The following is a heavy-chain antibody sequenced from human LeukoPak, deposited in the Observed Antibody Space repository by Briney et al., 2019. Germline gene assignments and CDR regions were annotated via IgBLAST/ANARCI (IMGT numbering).Heavy chain of an antibody. D-gene: IGHD3-22*01. J-gene: IGHJ4*02. CDR1: GFTFSSYW. Sequence: GGSLRLSCAASGFTFSSYWMSWMRQAPGKELEWVSSISSSSSYIYYADSVKGRFTISRDNAKNSLYLQMNSLRAEDTAVYYCARGPGYYDTSGPFVWGQGTLVTVSS. CDR3: ARGPGYYDTSGPFV. V-gene: IGHV3-21*01. CDR2: ISSSSSYI.